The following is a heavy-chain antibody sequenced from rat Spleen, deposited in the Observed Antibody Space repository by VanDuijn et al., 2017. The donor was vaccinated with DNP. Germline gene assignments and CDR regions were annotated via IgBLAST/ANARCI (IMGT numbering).Heavy chain of an antibody. CDR1: GYSITRNY. V-gene: IGHV3-1*01. Sequence: EVQLQESGPGLVKPSQSLSLTCSVTGYSITRNYWGWIRKFPGDKMEWIGHISYSGSTGYNPSLKSRSSITRDTSKNQFFLHLNSVTTEDTATYYCARGNDGYFPNWYFDLWGPGTMVTVSS. J-gene: IGHJ1*01. D-gene: IGHD1-12*03. CDR3: ARGNDGYFPNWYFDL. CDR2: ISYSGST.